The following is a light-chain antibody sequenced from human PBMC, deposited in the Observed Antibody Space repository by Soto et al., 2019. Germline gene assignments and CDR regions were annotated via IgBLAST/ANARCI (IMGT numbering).Light chain of an antibody. CDR1: QSINSAH. V-gene: IGKV3-20*01. Sequence: EIVLTQSPGSLSLSPGERVTLSCRASQSINSAHLAWYQQRPGQAPRLLIYATSRRATGTPDRFGGSGAGTDFTLTISVLEPEEFAVYYCQLYGRSPQFGKGTKLEIK. CDR3: QLYGRSPQ. J-gene: IGKJ2*01. CDR2: ATS.